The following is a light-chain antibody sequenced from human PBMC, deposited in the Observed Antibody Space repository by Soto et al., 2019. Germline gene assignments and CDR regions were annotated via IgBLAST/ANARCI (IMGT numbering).Light chain of an antibody. Sequence: EIVMTQSPATLSVSPGERATLSCRASQNVSSNLAWYKQKPGQAPRLLIYGASTRTTGIPARFSGNGPGTEFTLTISSLQSEDFAVYYCQQYNNWPGTFGQGTKV. CDR2: GAS. V-gene: IGKV3-15*01. J-gene: IGKJ1*01. CDR3: QQYNNWPGT. CDR1: QNVSSN.